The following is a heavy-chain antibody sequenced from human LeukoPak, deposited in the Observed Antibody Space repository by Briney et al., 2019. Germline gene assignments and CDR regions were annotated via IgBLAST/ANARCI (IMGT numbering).Heavy chain of an antibody. Sequence: GGSLRLSCAASGFTFSSYGMSWVRQAPGKGLEWVSSIEGDGSGTYYADSVKGRFTISRDNPKNTLYLQMNSLRAEDTAVYYCAKRSAESSGYFDYWGQGTLVTVSS. J-gene: IGHJ4*02. V-gene: IGHV3-23*03. D-gene: IGHD6-19*01. CDR3: AKRSAESSGYFDY. CDR2: IEGDGSGT. CDR1: GFTFSSYG.